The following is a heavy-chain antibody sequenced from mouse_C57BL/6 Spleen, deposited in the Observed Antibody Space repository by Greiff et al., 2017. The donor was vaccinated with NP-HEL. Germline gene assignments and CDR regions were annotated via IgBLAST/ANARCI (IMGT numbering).Heavy chain of an antibody. CDR1: GYAFSSSW. Sequence: QVQLQQSGPELVKPGASVKISCKASGYAFSSSWMNWVKQRPGTGLEWIGRIYPGDGDTNYNGKFKGKATLTADKSSSTAYMQLSSLTSADSAVYFCATITTVAQYFDVWGTGTTVTVSS. CDR3: ATITTVAQYFDV. D-gene: IGHD1-1*01. J-gene: IGHJ1*03. V-gene: IGHV1-82*01. CDR2: IYPGDGDT.